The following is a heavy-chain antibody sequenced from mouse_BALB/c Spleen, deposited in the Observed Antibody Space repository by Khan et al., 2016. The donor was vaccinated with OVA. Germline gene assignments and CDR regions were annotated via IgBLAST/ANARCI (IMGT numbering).Heavy chain of an antibody. D-gene: IGHD2-10*01. V-gene: IGHV2-6-7*01. CDR1: GFSLTGYG. J-gene: IGHJ4*01. Sequence: QVQLKESGPGLVAPSQSLSITCTVSGFSLTGYGVNWVRQPPGKGLEWLGMIWGDGSTDYNSALKSRLSIPKDNSKSQVFLKMNSLQTDDTARYYCARAYYANYREAMDYGGQGNSVTVSS. CDR3: ARAYYANYREAMDY. CDR2: IWGDGST.